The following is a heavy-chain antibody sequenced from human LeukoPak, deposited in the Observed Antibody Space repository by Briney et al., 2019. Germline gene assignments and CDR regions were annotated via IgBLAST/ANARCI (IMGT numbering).Heavy chain of an antibody. Sequence: LGESLKISCKGSGYSFTSYWIGGVRQMPGKGLECMGIIYPGDYDTRYSPSFQGQVTMSADQSIRTSYLPCCNLKASDTAMYYCASHSSSSTYYYYCYMDVWGKGTTVTVSS. V-gene: IGHV5-51*01. CDR3: ASHSSSSTYYYYCYMDV. D-gene: IGHD6-6*01. CDR1: GYSFTSYW. J-gene: IGHJ6*03. CDR2: IYPGDYDT.